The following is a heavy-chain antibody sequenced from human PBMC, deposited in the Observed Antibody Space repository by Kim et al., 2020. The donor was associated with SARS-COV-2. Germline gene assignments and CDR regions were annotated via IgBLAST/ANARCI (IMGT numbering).Heavy chain of an antibody. V-gene: IGHV4-61*01. CDR1: GGSVSSGSYH. J-gene: IGHJ3*02. CDR3: ARMGGDSSGYYTDAFDI. Sequence: SETLSLTCTVSGGSVSSGSYHWSWIRQPPGKGLEWIGYIYYSGSTNYNPSLKSRVTISVDTSKNQFSLKLSSVTAADTAVYFCARMGGDSSGYYTDAFDIWGQGTMVTVSS. CDR2: IYYSGST. D-gene: IGHD3-22*01.